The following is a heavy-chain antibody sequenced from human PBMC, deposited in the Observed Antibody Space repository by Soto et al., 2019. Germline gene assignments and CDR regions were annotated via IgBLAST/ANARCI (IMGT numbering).Heavy chain of an antibody. CDR1: GFTFSSYA. V-gene: IGHV3-30-3*01. J-gene: IGHJ4*02. CDR3: ARVLGGMATVPLDY. CDR2: ISYEGSNK. D-gene: IGHD4-4*01. Sequence: PGGSLRLSCAASGFTFSSYAMHWVRQAPGTGLEWVAVISYEGSNKYYADSVKGRFTISRDNSKNTLYLQMNSLRTEDTAVYYCARVLGGMATVPLDYWGQGALVTVSS.